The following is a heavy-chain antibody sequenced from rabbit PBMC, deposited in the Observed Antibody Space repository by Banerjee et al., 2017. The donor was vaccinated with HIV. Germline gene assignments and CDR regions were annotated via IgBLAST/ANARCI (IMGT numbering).Heavy chain of an antibody. Sequence: QEQLEESGGGLVKPGTSLTLTCKASGLDFSGSYWICWVRQAPGKGLEWIACIDVGSSGSTYYASWEKGRFTISKTSSTTVTLQMTSLTAADTATYFCARDLAGAIGWNFNLWGPGTLVTVS. CDR3: ARDLAGAIGWNFNL. J-gene: IGHJ4*01. D-gene: IGHD4-1*01. CDR1: GLDFSGSYW. CDR2: IDVGSSGST. V-gene: IGHV1S45*01.